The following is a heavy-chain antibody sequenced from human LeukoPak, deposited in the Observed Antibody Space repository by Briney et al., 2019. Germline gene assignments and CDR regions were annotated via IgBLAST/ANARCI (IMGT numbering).Heavy chain of an antibody. J-gene: IGHJ4*02. CDR2: ISGSSTYR. Sequence: PGGSLRLSCAASGFTFSDYYRTWIRQAPGKGLEWVSYISGSSTYRNYADSVKGRFTISRDNAKNSLYLQMNSLRAEDTAIYYCASLRLLVSPFDYWGQGSLVTVSS. D-gene: IGHD5/OR15-5a*01. V-gene: IGHV3-11*06. CDR3: ASLRLLVSPFDY. CDR1: GFTFSDYY.